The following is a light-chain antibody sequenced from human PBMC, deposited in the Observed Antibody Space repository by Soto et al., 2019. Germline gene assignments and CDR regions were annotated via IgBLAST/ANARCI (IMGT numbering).Light chain of an antibody. J-gene: IGKJ2*01. V-gene: IGKV3-15*01. CDR2: GAS. Sequence: EILLTQSPGPPSLSPGGKATLSLRASQSVNSSLAWYQQRPGQAPRLLIYGASTRATGIPARFSGSGSGTEFTLTISSLQSEDFAVYYCQQYNTWYTFGQGTKVDIK. CDR1: QSVNSS. CDR3: QQYNTWYT.